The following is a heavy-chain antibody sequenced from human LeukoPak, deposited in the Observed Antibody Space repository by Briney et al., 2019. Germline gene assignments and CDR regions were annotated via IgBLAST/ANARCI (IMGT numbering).Heavy chain of an antibody. V-gene: IGHV3-48*01. CDR3: ARGGEVVVAPAFPFDY. D-gene: IGHD3-22*01. J-gene: IGHJ4*02. Sequence: PGGSLRLSCAASGFTFSSYSMNWVRQAPGKGLEWVSSISSSSSTIYYADSVKGRFTISRDNAKNSLYLQMNSLRAEDTAVYYCARGGEVVVAPAFPFDYWGQGTLVTVSS. CDR1: GFTFSSYS. CDR2: ISSSSSTI.